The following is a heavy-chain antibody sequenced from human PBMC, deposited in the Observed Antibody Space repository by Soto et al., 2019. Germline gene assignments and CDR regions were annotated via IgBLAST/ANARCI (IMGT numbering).Heavy chain of an antibody. CDR3: TRDFWSGYHTGYGMDV. CDR2: IRSKAYGGTT. D-gene: IGHD3-3*01. CDR1: GFTFGDYA. J-gene: IGHJ6*02. Sequence: GGSLRLSCTASGFTFGDYAMSWFRQAPGKGLEWVGFIRSKAYGGTTEYAASVKGRFTISRDDSKSIAYLQMNSLKTEDTAVYYCTRDFWSGYHTGYGMDVWGQGTTVTVSS. V-gene: IGHV3-49*03.